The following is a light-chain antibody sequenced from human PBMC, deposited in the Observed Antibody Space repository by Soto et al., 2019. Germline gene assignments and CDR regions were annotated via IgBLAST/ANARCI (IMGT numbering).Light chain of an antibody. J-gene: IGKJ1*01. CDR2: GAS. V-gene: IGKV3-20*01. Sequence: EIVLTQSPGTLSLSPGERATLSCRASQSVSSSALAWYQQKPGQAPRRLIYGASSRATGIPDRFSGSGSGTDFTLTISRLEPEDFAVYYCQQYGSSLTWTFGQGTKVDIK. CDR3: QQYGSSLTWT. CDR1: QSVSSSA.